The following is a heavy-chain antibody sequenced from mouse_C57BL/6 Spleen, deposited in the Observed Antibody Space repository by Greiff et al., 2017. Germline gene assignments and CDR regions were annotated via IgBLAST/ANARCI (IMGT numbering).Heavy chain of an antibody. V-gene: IGHV1-82*01. Sequence: VQLQQSGPELVKPGASVKISCKASGYAFSSSWMNWVKQRPGKGLEWIGRIYPGDGDTNYNGKFKGKATLTADKSSSTAYMQLSSLTSADSAVYFCARAGNYVGDYWGQGTSGTVSS. CDR3: ARAGNYVGDY. CDR1: GYAFSSSW. D-gene: IGHD2-1*01. CDR2: IYPGDGDT. J-gene: IGHJ4*01.